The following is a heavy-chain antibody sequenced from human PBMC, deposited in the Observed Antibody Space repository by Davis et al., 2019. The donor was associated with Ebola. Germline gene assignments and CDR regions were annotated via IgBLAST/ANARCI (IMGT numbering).Heavy chain of an antibody. J-gene: IGHJ4*02. CDR1: GFTFSSYW. CDR3: GRGYNAGVADY. Sequence: HTGGSLRLSCAASGFTFSSYWMHWVRQAPGKGLVWVSRINSEGSSTNYADSVKGRFTISRDNAKNTLYLQMSSLRAEDTAVYYCGRGYNAGVADYWGQGTLVTVSS. V-gene: IGHV3-74*01. D-gene: IGHD3-22*01. CDR2: INSEGSST.